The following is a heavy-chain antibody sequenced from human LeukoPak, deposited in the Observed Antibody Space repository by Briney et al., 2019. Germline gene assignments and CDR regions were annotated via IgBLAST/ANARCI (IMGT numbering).Heavy chain of an antibody. J-gene: IGHJ2*01. CDR2: ISSSGSTI. CDR1: GFTFSSYE. D-gene: IGHD6-13*01. CDR3: AREGGIPAAVRWYFDL. V-gene: IGHV3-48*03. Sequence: GGSLRLSCAASGFTFSSYEMNWVRQAPGKGLEWVSYISSSGSTIYYADSVKGRFTISRDSSKNTVYLQMNSLRAEDTALYYCAREGGIPAAVRWYFDLWGRGTLLTVSS.